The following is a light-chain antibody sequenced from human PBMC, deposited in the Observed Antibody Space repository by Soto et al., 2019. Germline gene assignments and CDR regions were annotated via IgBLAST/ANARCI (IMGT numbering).Light chain of an antibody. CDR3: QQYYSTPIT. CDR1: QSVLYSSNNKNY. Sequence: DIVMTQSPDSLAVSLGERATINCKSSQSVLYSSNNKNYLAWYQQKPGQPPKLLFYWASTRESGVPDRFSARGSGTDFTLTSSSLQAEDVAVYYCQQYYSTPITFGPGTKVDIK. V-gene: IGKV4-1*01. CDR2: WAS. J-gene: IGKJ3*01.